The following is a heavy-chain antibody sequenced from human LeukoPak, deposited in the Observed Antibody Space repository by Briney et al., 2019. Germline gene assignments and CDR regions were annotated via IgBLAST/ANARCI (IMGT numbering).Heavy chain of an antibody. V-gene: IGHV3-23*01. D-gene: IGHD2-2*01. CDR2: ISGSGGST. J-gene: IGHJ4*02. CDR1: GFTFSSYA. Sequence: PGGSLRLSCAASGFTFSSYAMSWVRQAPGRGLEWVSGISGSGGSTYYADFVKGRFTISRDNSKNTLYLQMNSLRAEDTAIYYCAKEGGYCSSTSCYRRYYFDYWGQGTLVTVSS. CDR3: AKEGGYCSSTSCYRRYYFDY.